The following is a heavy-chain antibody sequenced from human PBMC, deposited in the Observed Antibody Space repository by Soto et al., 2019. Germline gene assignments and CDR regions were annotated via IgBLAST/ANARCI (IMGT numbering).Heavy chain of an antibody. V-gene: IGHV4-30-2*01. D-gene: IGHD5-12*01. J-gene: IGHJ4*02. Sequence: QLQLQESGSGLVKPSQTLSLTCAVSGGSISSGGYSWSWIRQPPGKGLEWIGYIYHSGSTYYNPSLKSRVIISVDRSKNQSSLMLSSVTAADTAVYYCAAGGGLPRYYWGQGTLVTVSS. CDR3: AAGGGLPRYY. CDR2: IYHSGST. CDR1: GGSISSGGYS.